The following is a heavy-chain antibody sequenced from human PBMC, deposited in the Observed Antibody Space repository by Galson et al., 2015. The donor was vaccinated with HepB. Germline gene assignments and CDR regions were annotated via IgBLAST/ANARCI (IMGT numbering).Heavy chain of an antibody. J-gene: IGHJ4*02. CDR3: ASSPDYGAFPYSFEF. CDR1: GFTFSTYA. D-gene: IGHD4-17*01. V-gene: IGHV3-30-3*01. CDR2: ISYDGSNK. Sequence: SLRLSCAASGFTFSTYALHWVRQTPGKGLEWVTVISYDGSNKYYADSVKGRFTISSDNSKNTLYVQMNSLRAEDTAVYYCASSPDYGAFPYSFEFWGQRTLVTVSS.